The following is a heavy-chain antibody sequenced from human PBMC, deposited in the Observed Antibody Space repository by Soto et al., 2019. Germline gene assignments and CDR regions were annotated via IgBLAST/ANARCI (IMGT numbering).Heavy chain of an antibody. J-gene: IGHJ4*02. CDR3: ARAPLYSGSYLMGKTV. CDR2: ISGYNGNT. CDR1: GYNFTTYG. D-gene: IGHD1-26*01. V-gene: IGHV1-18*01. Sequence: GASVKVSCKASGYNFTTYGVSWVRQAPGQGLEWMGWISGYNGNTNYAHKLQGRVTMTTDTSTSTAYMELRSLRSDDTAVYYCARAPLYSGSYLMGKTVWGQGALVTVSS.